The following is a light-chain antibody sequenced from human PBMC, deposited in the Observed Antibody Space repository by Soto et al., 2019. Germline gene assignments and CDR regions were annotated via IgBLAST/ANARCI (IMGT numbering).Light chain of an antibody. J-gene: IGLJ1*01. Sequence: QPVLTQPPSVSGAPGQRVAISCTGSSSNIGAGYDVHWYQQLRGTAPKLLIYGNSNRPSGVPDRFSGSKSGTSASLAITGLQAEDEAEYYCQSYDSSLSAHYVFGTGTKLTVL. V-gene: IGLV1-40*01. CDR1: SSNIGAGYD. CDR3: QSYDSSLSAHYV. CDR2: GNS.